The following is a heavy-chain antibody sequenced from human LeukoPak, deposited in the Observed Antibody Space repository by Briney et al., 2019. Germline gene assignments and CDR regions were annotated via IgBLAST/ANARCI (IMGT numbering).Heavy chain of an antibody. Sequence: SETLSLTCAVYGGSFSGYYWSWIRQPPGKGLEWIGEINHSGSTNYNPSLKSRVTISVDTSKNQFSLKLSSVTAADTAVYYCARDPAGFAFDIWGQGTMVTVSS. D-gene: IGHD6-19*01. J-gene: IGHJ3*02. V-gene: IGHV4-34*01. CDR1: GGSFSGYY. CDR2: INHSGST. CDR3: ARDPAGFAFDI.